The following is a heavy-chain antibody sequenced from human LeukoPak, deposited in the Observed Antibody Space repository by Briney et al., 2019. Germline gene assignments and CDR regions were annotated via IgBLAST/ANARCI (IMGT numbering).Heavy chain of an antibody. CDR2: VLYDGSNE. CDR3: ARATWDPNYYYYMDV. CDR1: GFSFSTYA. Sequence: GRSLRLSCAASGFSFSTYAIHWVRQAPGKWLEWVAVVLYDGSNEYYADSVKGRFTISRDNARNSLYLQMNSLRAEDTAVYYCARATWDPNYYYYMDVWGKGTTVTISS. J-gene: IGHJ6*03. D-gene: IGHD1-26*01. V-gene: IGHV3-30*04.